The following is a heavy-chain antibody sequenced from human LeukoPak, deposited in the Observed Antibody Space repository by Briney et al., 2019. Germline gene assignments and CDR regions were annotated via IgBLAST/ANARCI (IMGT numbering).Heavy chain of an antibody. Sequence: GGSLRLSCAASGFTFSSYGMHWVRQAPGKGLEWVAVISYDGSNKYYADSVKGRFTISRDNSKNTLYLQMNSLRAEDTAVYYCAKVDSSSWSVIDYWGQGTLVTVSS. V-gene: IGHV3-30*18. CDR1: GFTFSSYG. J-gene: IGHJ4*02. CDR3: AKVDSSSWSVIDY. D-gene: IGHD6-13*01. CDR2: ISYDGSNK.